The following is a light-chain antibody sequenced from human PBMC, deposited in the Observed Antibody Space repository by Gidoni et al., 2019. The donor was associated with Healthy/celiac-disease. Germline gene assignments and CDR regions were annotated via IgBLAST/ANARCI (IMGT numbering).Light chain of an antibody. CDR1: NIVSTS. CDR3: QVWDSSSDHKV. CDR2: YDS. J-gene: IGLJ3*02. Sequence: YVLTQPPPVSVAPGKTARITCGGNNIVSTSVLWYQQKPGQAPVLVIYYDSDRPSGIPERFSGSNSGNTATLTISRFEAGDEADYYCQVWDSSSDHKVFGGGTKLTVL. V-gene: IGLV3-21*04.